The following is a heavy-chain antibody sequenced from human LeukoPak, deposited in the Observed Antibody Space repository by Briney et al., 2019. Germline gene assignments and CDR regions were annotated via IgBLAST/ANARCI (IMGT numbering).Heavy chain of an antibody. CDR3: ARTYYDFWSGYYEYYFDY. J-gene: IGHJ4*02. V-gene: IGHV3-23*03. Sequence: PGGSLRLSCAASGFTFSSYAMSWVRQAPGKGLEWVSVIYSGGSTYYADSVKGRFTISRDNAKNSLYLQMNSLRAEDTAVYYCARTYYDFWSGYYEYYFDYWGQGTLVTVSS. CDR2: IYSGGST. D-gene: IGHD3-3*01. CDR1: GFTFSSYA.